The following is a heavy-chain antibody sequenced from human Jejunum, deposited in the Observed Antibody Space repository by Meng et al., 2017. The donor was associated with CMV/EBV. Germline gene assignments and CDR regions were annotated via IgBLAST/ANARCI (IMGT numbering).Heavy chain of an antibody. Sequence: GSIGSHYYYWGWIRQPPGKGLEWIGNIDYRGTTYYTPSLRSRATMSVDTSRNQFSLRLSSVTAADTAVYYCATHKWEPKSDPMDYWGQGTLVTVSS. V-gene: IGHV4-39*01. CDR3: ATHKWEPKSDPMDY. CDR1: GSIGSHYYY. CDR2: IDYRGTT. D-gene: IGHD1-26*01. J-gene: IGHJ4*02.